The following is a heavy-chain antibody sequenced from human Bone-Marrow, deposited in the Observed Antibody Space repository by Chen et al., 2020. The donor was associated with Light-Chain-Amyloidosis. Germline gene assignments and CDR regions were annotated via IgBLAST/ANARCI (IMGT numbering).Heavy chain of an antibody. CDR2: ISSSGSTR. J-gene: IGHJ3*02. CDR1: GFTFSSYE. Sequence: EVQLVESGGGLVQPGGSLRLSCAASGFTFSSYEMNWVRQAPGKGLEWVSYISSSGSTRYYADSVKGRFTISRDNAKNSLYLQMNSLRAEDTAVYYCARSCGAQLVHGAFDIWGQGTMVTVSS. D-gene: IGHD6-6*01. V-gene: IGHV3-48*03. CDR3: ARSCGAQLVHGAFDI.